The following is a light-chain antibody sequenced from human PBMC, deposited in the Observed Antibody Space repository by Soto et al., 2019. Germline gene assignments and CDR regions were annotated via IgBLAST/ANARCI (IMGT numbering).Light chain of an antibody. CDR3: QQCYSAPLT. J-gene: IGKJ4*01. CDR1: QSLFSTSDNTNY. CDR2: GAS. V-gene: IGKV4-1*01. Sequence: DIVMTQSPDSLAVSLGERATINCKSSQSLFSTSDNTNYLVWYQQKPGQPPKLLIFGASTRESGVPDRFSGSGYGTGFTLTISSLQAEDVAVYYCQQCYSAPLTFGGGTKVEIK.